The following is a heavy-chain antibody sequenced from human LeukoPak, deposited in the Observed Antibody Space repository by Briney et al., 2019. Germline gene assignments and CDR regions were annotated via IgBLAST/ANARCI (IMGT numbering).Heavy chain of an antibody. V-gene: IGHV3-30*18. CDR3: AKDQFLGVAAAGTHFDY. J-gene: IGHJ4*02. CDR1: GFTFSSYG. Sequence: PGRSLRLSCAASGFTFSSYGMHWVRQAPGKGLEWVAVISYDGSNKYYADSVKGRFTISRDNSKNTLYLQMNSLRAEDTAVYYCAKDQFLGVAAAGTHFDYWGQGTLVTVSS. CDR2: ISYDGSNK. D-gene: IGHD6-13*01.